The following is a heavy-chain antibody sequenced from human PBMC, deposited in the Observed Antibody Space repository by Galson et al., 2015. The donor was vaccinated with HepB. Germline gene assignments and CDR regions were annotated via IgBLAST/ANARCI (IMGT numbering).Heavy chain of an antibody. J-gene: IGHJ3*02. CDR1: GYTFTGHY. Sequence: SVKVSCKASGYTFTGHYMHWVRQAPGQGLEWMGWIIPNSGATNYAQRFQGRVTMTGDTSISTAYMELSRLNSDDTAVYYCARVLGGYCSSASCFEGAFDIWGQGTMVTISS. V-gene: IGHV1-2*02. CDR3: ARVLGGYCSSASCFEGAFDI. D-gene: IGHD2-2*01. CDR2: IIPNSGAT.